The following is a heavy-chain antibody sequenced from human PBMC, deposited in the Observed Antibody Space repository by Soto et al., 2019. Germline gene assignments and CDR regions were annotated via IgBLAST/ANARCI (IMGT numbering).Heavy chain of an antibody. CDR3: ARRYSSGFDY. D-gene: IGHD6-19*01. CDR2: IFYSGST. V-gene: IGHV4-59*01. CDR1: GGSISSYY. Sequence: QVQLQESGPGLVKPSETLSLTCTVSGGSISSYYWSWIRQPPGKGLEWIGYIFYSGSTNYNPSLKRRVTISVDTSKHQFSLKLTSVAAADTAVYSCARRYSSGFDYWGQGTLVTVSS. J-gene: IGHJ4*02.